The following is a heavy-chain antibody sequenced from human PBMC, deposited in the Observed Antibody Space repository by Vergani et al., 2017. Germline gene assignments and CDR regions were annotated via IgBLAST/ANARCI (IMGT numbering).Heavy chain of an antibody. D-gene: IGHD6-19*01. Sequence: EVQLVESGGGLVQPGGSLRLSCAASGFTFSSYEMNWVRQAPGKGLEWVSYISSSGSTIYYADSVKGRFTISRDNSKNTLYLQMSSLRAEDTAVYYCVKVGSGWYVGGDYWGQGTLVTVSS. CDR1: GFTFSSYE. CDR3: VKVGSGWYVGGDY. V-gene: IGHV3-48*03. CDR2: ISSSGSTI. J-gene: IGHJ4*02.